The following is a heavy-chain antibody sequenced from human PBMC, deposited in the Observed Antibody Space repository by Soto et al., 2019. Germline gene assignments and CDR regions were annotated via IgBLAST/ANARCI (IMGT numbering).Heavy chain of an antibody. CDR3: VRGGKTAGAFDI. J-gene: IGHJ3*02. D-gene: IGHD3-16*01. V-gene: IGHV3-33*01. Sequence: QVQLVESGGGVVQPGRSLRLSCAASGFTFSNYGMHWVRQAPGKGLEWVAVIWNDGDKKYYEDSVKGRFTISRDNSDNTLFLQMNSLTAEDLAVYYCVRGGKTAGAFDIWGQGTMVTVSS. CDR2: IWNDGDKK. CDR1: GFTFSNYG.